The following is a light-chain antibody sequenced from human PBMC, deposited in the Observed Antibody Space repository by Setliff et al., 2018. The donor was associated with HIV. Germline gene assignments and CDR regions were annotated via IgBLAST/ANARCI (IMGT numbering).Light chain of an antibody. CDR1: STDVGSYDY. CDR2: NVN. CDR3: RSYVNSATCV. V-gene: IGLV2-11*01. Sequence: QSALIQPPSVSGSPGQSVTISCTETSTDVGSYDYVSWCQRHPGTVPRPMIYNVNTRPSGVPDRFSGSKSGNTASMTFAGLQAEDEADYLCRSYVNSATCVFGTGTKVTVL. J-gene: IGLJ1*01.